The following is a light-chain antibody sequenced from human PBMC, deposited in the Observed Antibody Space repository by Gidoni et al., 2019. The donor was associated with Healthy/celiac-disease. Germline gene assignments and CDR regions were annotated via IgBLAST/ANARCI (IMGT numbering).Light chain of an antibody. CDR1: QSISSY. CDR2: AAS. Sequence: DFQMTQSPSSLSASVGDRVTITCRASQSISSYLNWYQQKPGKAPKLLIYAASSLQSGVPSRFSGSGSGTDFSLTISSLQPEDFATYYCQQNYSTPWTFGQGTKVEIK. V-gene: IGKV1-39*01. CDR3: QQNYSTPWT. J-gene: IGKJ1*01.